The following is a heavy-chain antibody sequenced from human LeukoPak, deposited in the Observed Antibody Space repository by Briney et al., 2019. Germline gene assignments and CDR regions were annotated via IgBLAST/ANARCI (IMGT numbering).Heavy chain of an antibody. J-gene: IGHJ4*02. CDR3: ARQVAAAFDY. V-gene: IGHV4-39*01. CDR2: IYYSGST. CDR1: GFTVSSNY. Sequence: GSLRLSCAASGFTVSSNYMGWIRQPPGKGLEWIGSIYYSGSTYYNPSLKSRVTISVDTSKNQFSLKLSSVTAAVTAVYYCARQVAAAFDYWGQGTLVTVSS. D-gene: IGHD6-13*01.